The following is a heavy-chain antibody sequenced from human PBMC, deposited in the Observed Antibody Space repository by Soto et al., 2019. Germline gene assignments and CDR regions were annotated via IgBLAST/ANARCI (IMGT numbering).Heavy chain of an antibody. V-gene: IGHV3-74*01. CDR1: GFTLSSYW. CDR2: INSDGSST. D-gene: IGHD3-22*01. Sequence: EVQLVESGGGLVQPGGSLRLSCAASGFTLSSYWMHWVRQAPGKGLVWVSRINSDGSSTSYADSVKGRFTISRDNAKNTLYLQMNRLRGEDTAVYYCARDPGTGYYDSSGYYYDWGQGTLVTVSS. CDR3: ARDPGTGYYDSSGYYYD. J-gene: IGHJ4*02.